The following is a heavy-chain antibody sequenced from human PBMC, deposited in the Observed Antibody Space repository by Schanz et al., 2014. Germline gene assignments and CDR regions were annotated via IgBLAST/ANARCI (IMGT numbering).Heavy chain of an antibody. V-gene: IGHV3-11*01. CDR2: ISDSGDST. Sequence: QVQLVESGGGVVQPGRSLRLSCAASGFTFSNYWMTWIRQAPGKGLEWVSDISDSGDSTHYADSVKGRFTISRDNAKNSLFLQMNSLSAEDTAVYYCAKVAPAATYLDSWGLGTLXTVSS. CDR1: GFTFSNYW. D-gene: IGHD2-2*01. J-gene: IGHJ4*02. CDR3: AKVAPAATYLDS.